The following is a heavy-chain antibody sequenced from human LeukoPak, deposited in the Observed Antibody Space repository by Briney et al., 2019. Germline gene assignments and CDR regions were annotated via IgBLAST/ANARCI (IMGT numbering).Heavy chain of an antibody. Sequence: GGSLRLSCAASGFTFSSYAMSWVRQAPGKGLEWVSAISGGSGGSTYYADSVKGRFTISRDNSKNTLYLQMNGLRAEDTAVYYCAKGHIIVVVPAAYDYWGQGTLVTVSS. CDR2: ISGGSGGST. V-gene: IGHV3-23*01. J-gene: IGHJ4*02. D-gene: IGHD2-2*01. CDR1: GFTFSSYA. CDR3: AKGHIIVVVPAAYDY.